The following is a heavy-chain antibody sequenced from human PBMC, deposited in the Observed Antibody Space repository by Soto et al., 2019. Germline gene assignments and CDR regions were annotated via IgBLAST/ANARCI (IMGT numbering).Heavy chain of an antibody. V-gene: IGHV1-69*12. CDR3: ERVRVRFLEWLGSEG. CDR2: IIPIFGTA. Sequence: QVQLVQSGAEVKKPGSSVKVSCKASGGTFSSYAFSWVRQAPGQGLEWMGGIIPIFGTANYAQKFQGRVTITADESTSTAYMELSSLRSEATAVYYCERVRVRFLEWLGSEGWGQGTLVTVSS. D-gene: IGHD3-3*01. J-gene: IGHJ4*02. CDR1: GGTFSSYA.